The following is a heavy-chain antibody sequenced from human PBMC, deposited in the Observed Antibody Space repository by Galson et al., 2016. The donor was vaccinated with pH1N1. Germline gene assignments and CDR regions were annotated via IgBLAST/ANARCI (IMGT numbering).Heavy chain of an antibody. V-gene: IGHV3-23*01. CDR1: GFTFKNYV. J-gene: IGHJ3*01. D-gene: IGHD3-10*01. Sequence: FLRLSCATSGFTFKNYVMSWVRQAPGKGLEWFSVISGRGGNTYYADSVKGRFTISRDNFKNTLYLEMNKLKDDDTAVYYCAKDRSREFLHFPFDAFDVWGQGTMVSVSA. CDR3: AKDRSREFLHFPFDAFDV. CDR2: ISGRGGNT.